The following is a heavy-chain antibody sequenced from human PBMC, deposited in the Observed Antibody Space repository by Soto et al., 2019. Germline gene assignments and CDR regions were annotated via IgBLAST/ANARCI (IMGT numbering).Heavy chain of an antibody. CDR3: AREYPSTYYFDP. Sequence: ASVKVSCKTFGYTFTSFYIHWVRQAPGQGLEWMGNINPSGDSTIYAQKFKGRVTMTWDTSTSTVYMELSSLRAEDTAVYYCAREYPSTYYFDPWGQGTLVTVS. CDR1: GYTFTSFY. V-gene: IGHV1-46*01. D-gene: IGHD3-10*01. J-gene: IGHJ5*02. CDR2: INPSGDST.